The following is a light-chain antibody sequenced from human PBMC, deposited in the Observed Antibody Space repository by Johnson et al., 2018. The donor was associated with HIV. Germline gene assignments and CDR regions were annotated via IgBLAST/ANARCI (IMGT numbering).Light chain of an antibody. J-gene: IGLJ1*01. V-gene: IGLV1-51*01. Sequence: HSVLTQPPSVSAAPGQKVTISCSGSSSNIGNNYVSWYQQLPGTAPKLLIYDNNKRPSGIPDRFSGSKSGTSATLGITGLQTGDEADYYCGTLDSSLSACNCGVGTGNKVTVL. CDR3: GTLDSSLSACNCG. CDR2: DNN. CDR1: SSNIGNNY.